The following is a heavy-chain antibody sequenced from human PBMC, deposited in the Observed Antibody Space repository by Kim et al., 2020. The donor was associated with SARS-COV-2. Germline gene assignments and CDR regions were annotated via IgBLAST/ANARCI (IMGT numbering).Heavy chain of an antibody. CDR2: IWYDGSNK. CDR3: AKEGTKYGSGRPLDY. V-gene: IGHV3-33*06. J-gene: IGHJ4*02. D-gene: IGHD3-10*01. Sequence: GGSLRLSCAASGFTFSSYGMHWVRQAPGKGLEWVAVIWYDGSNKYYADSVKGRFTISRDNSKNTLYLQMNSLRAEDTAVYYCAKEGTKYGSGRPLDYWGQGTLVTVSS. CDR1: GFTFSSYG.